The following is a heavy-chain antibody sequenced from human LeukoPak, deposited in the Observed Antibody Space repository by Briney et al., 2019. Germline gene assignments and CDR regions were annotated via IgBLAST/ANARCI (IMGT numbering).Heavy chain of an antibody. CDR2: IYYSGST. V-gene: IGHV4-59*01. Sequence: DPSETLSLTCTVSGGSISSYYWSWIRQPPGKGLEWIGYIYYSGSTNYNPSLKSRVTISVDTSKNQFSLKLSSVTAADTAVYYCARESEVGATSPYYFDYWGQGTLVTVSS. CDR3: ARESEVGATSPYYFDY. J-gene: IGHJ4*02. D-gene: IGHD1-26*01. CDR1: GGSISSYY.